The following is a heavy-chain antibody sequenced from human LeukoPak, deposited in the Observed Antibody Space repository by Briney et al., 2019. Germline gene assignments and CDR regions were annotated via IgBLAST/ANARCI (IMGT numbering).Heavy chain of an antibody. CDR1: GYTLTELS. CDR3: ATDPTYYNDGSGYYYSDY. CDR2: FDPEDGET. Sequence: ASVKVSCKVSGYTLTELSMHWVRQAPGKGLEWMGGFDPEDGETIYAQKFQGRVTMTEDTSTDTAYMELSSLRSEDTAVYYCATDPTYYNDGSGYYYSDYWGQGTLVTVSS. D-gene: IGHD3-22*01. V-gene: IGHV1-24*01. J-gene: IGHJ4*02.